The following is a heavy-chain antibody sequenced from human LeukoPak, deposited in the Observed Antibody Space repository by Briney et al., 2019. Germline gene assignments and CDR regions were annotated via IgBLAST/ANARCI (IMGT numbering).Heavy chain of an antibody. Sequence: PGGSLRLSCEASGFTVSSNYMSWVRQAPGKGLGWVSVIYSGGSTYYADSVKGRFTISRDNSKNTLYLQMNSLRAEDTAVYYCARDYGDDEGWFDPWDQGTLVTVSS. CDR1: GFTVSSNY. CDR2: IYSGGST. J-gene: IGHJ5*02. D-gene: IGHD4-17*01. CDR3: ARDYGDDEGWFDP. V-gene: IGHV3-66*02.